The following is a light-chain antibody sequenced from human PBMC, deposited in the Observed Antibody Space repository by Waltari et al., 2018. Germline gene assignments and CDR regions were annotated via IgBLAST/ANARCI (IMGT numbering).Light chain of an antibody. CDR3: QAWDSRHVI. CDR1: KLGDKY. CDR2: QDT. V-gene: IGLV3-1*01. J-gene: IGLJ2*01. Sequence: SYELTQPPSVSVSPGQTASITCSGDKLGDKYASWYQQKPGQSPVLVICQDTKRPSGIPERFSGSHAGTTASLTISGTQAMDEADYYWQAWDSRHVIIGGGTKLTVL.